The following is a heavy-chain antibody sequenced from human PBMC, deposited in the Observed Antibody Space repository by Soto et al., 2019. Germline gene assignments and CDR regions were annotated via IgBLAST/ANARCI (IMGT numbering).Heavy chain of an antibody. CDR2: IYYSGST. V-gene: IGHV4-59*01. CDR3: ARAKSDYYYYGMDV. CDR1: GGSISRYY. Sequence: SETLSPTFTVPGGSISRYYWSWIWEPPGKGLEWIGYIYYSGSTNYNPSLKSRVTISVDTSKNQFSLKLSSVTAAETAVYYCARAKSDYYYYGMDVWAQGTTVTVSS. J-gene: IGHJ6*02.